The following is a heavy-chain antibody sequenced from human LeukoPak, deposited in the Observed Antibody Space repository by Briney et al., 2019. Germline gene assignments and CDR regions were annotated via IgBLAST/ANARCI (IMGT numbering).Heavy chain of an antibody. CDR1: GGSISPYF. Sequence: SETLSLTCTVSGGSISPYFWSWIRQPPGKGLEWIGYISYTGNTNYNPPLKGRVTISVDTSKNQFSLQLTSVTAADTAVYYCARDDYRGVTNFDPWGQGTLVTVSS. J-gene: IGHJ5*02. V-gene: IGHV4-59*01. CDR2: ISYTGNT. D-gene: IGHD3-10*01. CDR3: ARDDYRGVTNFDP.